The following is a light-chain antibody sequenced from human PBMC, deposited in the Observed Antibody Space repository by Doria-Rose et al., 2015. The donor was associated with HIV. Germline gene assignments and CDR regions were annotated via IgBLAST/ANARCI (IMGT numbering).Light chain of an antibody. V-gene: IGLV1-51*01. CDR1: SPNIGSKD. CDR3: GTWDTSLNGVV. Sequence: QSVLTQPPSVSAAPGEKVTISCSGSSPNIGSKDVSWYQQLPGTAPKLLIYDNNRRPSGIPDRFSGSKSGTSATLGITGVQTGDEADYHCGTWDTSLNGVVFGGGTKLTVL. J-gene: IGLJ2*01. CDR2: DNN.